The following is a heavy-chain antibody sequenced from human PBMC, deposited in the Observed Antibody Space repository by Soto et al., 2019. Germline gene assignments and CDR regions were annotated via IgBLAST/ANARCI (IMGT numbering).Heavy chain of an antibody. V-gene: IGHV1-2*02. Sequence: ASVKVSCKASGYTFTGYYMHWVRQAPGQGLEWMGWINPNSGGTNYAQKFQGRATMTRDTSISTAYMELSRLRSDDTAVYYCARPSSGSFRYYFDYWGQGTLVTVSS. J-gene: IGHJ4*02. CDR1: GYTFTGYY. CDR2: INPNSGGT. D-gene: IGHD1-26*01. CDR3: ARPSSGSFRYYFDY.